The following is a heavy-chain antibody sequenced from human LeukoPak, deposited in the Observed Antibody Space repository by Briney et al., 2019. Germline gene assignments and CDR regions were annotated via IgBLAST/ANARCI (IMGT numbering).Heavy chain of an antibody. CDR1: GYTFTSYA. V-gene: IGHV1-18*01. Sequence: ASVKVSCKASGYTFTSYAISWVRQVPGQGLEWMGWISVYSGKTDYPQKVQDRVTVTTDTSTNTAYMELRSLRSDDTAVYYCARGIHSGNSGPYYFDYWGQGTLVTVSS. CDR3: ARGIHSGNSGPYYFDY. J-gene: IGHJ4*02. D-gene: IGHD1-26*01. CDR2: ISVYSGKT.